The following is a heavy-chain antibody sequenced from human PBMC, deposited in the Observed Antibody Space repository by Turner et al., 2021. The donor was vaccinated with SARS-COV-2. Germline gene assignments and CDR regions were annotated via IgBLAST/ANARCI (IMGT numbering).Heavy chain of an antibody. J-gene: IGHJ4*02. CDR1: GYTFTSYY. CDR3: ARDVAGVPAAMGLDY. V-gene: IGHV1-46*01. Sequence: QVQLVQSGAEVKKPGASVKVSCKASGYTFTSYYIHWVRQAPGQGLEWMGIINPSGGSTSYAQKFQGRVTMTRDTSTSTVYMELSSLRSEDTAVYYCARDVAGVPAAMGLDYWSQGTLVTVSS. D-gene: IGHD2-2*01. CDR2: INPSGGST.